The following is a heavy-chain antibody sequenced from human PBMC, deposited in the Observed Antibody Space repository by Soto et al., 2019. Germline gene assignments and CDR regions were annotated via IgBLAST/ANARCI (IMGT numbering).Heavy chain of an antibody. J-gene: IGHJ5*02. V-gene: IGHV3-33*01. Sequence: QVQLVESGGGVVQPGRSLRLSCAASGFTFSSYGMHWVRQAPGKGLEWVAVIWYDGSNKYYADSVKGRFTISRDNSKNTLYLQMNGLRAEDTAVYYCARDYGDYANWFDPWGQGTLVTVSS. CDR3: ARDYGDYANWFDP. CDR1: GFTFSSYG. D-gene: IGHD4-17*01. CDR2: IWYDGSNK.